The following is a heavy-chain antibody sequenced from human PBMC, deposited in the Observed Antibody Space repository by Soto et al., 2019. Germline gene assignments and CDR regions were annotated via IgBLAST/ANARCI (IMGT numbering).Heavy chain of an antibody. Sequence: QVQLVQSGAEVKKPGSSVKVSCKASGGTFSSYAISWVRQAPGQGLEWMGGIIPIFGTANYAQKFQGRVTITADESTSTAYMELSSLRSEDTAVYYCARSETGIVGAGLFNYFDYWGQGTLVTVSS. CDR2: IIPIFGTA. V-gene: IGHV1-69*12. J-gene: IGHJ4*02. CDR1: GGTFSSYA. CDR3: ARSETGIVGAGLFNYFDY. D-gene: IGHD1-26*01.